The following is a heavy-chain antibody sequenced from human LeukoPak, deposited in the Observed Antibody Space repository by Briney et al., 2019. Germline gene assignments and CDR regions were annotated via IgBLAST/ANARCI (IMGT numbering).Heavy chain of an antibody. CDR2: IYYSGTT. Sequence: PSETLSLTCTVSGGSISSSSYSWDWIRQPPGKGLEWIGSIYYSGTTYYNPSLKSRVTISVDTSKIQFSLKLSSVAATDTAVYFCARLRFDFWSGYTHPYFDYWGQGTLVTVSS. D-gene: IGHD3-3*01. CDR1: GGSISSSSYS. J-gene: IGHJ4*02. V-gene: IGHV4-39*01. CDR3: ARLRFDFWSGYTHPYFDY.